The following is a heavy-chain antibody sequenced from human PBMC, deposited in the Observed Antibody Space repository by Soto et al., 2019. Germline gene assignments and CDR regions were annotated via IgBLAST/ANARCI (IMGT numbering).Heavy chain of an antibody. D-gene: IGHD2-15*01. Sequence: QVQLVESGGGVVQPGRSLRLSCAASGFTFSSYAMHWVRQAPGKGLEWVAVISYDGSNKYYADSVKGRFTISRDNSKNTLYLQMNRLRAEDTAVYYCARDHRPLGYCSGGSCYSYYYYGMDVWGQGTTVTVSS. V-gene: IGHV3-30-3*01. J-gene: IGHJ6*02. CDR3: ARDHRPLGYCSGGSCYSYYYYGMDV. CDR1: GFTFSSYA. CDR2: ISYDGSNK.